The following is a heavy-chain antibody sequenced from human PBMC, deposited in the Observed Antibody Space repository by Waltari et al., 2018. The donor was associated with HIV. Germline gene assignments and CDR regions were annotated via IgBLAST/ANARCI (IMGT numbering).Heavy chain of an antibody. J-gene: IGHJ4*02. Sequence: EVQLVESGGGLVQPGGSLRLSCAASGFTFGSYERHWVRQATGKGLEWVSAIGTAGDTYYPGSVKGRFTISRENAKNSLYLQMNSLRAEDTAVYYCARASSSPIGDYMDYWGQGTLVTVSS. CDR3: ARASSSPIGDYMDY. CDR1: GFTFGSYE. V-gene: IGHV3-13*01. D-gene: IGHD4-17*01. CDR2: IGTAGDT.